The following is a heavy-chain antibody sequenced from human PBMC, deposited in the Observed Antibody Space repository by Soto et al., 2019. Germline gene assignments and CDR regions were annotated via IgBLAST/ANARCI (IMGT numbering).Heavy chain of an antibody. D-gene: IGHD3-16*02. CDR2: IIPIFGTT. Sequence: SVKVSCKASGGTFSSFPISWVRQAPGQGLEWMGGIIPIFGTTNYAQKFQARVAITADESTSTVYMELSSLRSDDTAVYYCGRDYVWGSHRYTGLNYWGQGTLVTV. V-gene: IGHV1-69*13. CDR1: GGTFSSFP. CDR3: GRDYVWGSHRYTGLNY. J-gene: IGHJ4*02.